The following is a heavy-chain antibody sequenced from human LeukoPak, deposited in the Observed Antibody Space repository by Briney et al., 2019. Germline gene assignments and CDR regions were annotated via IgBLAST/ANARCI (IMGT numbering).Heavy chain of an antibody. CDR3: ARGVTHDYGDYPDY. Sequence: GGSLRLSCAASGFTFSSYGMHWVRQAPGKGLEGVAVVWYDGSNKYYADSVKGRFTISRDNSKNTLYLQMNSLRAEDTAVYYCARGVTHDYGDYPDYWGQGTLVTVSS. D-gene: IGHD4-17*01. CDR2: VWYDGSNK. J-gene: IGHJ4*02. V-gene: IGHV3-33*01. CDR1: GFTFSSYG.